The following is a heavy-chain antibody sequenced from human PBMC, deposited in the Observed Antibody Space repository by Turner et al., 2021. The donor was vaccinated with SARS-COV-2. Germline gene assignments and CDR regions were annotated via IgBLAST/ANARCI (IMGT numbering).Heavy chain of an antibody. CDR1: GGPISSGGYY. J-gene: IGHJ6*02. V-gene: IGHV4-31*03. Sequence: QVQLQESGPGLVKPSKTLSLTCTVSGGPISSGGYYWSWIRQHPGKGLEWIGYIYYSGITYYNPSLKSRVTISVDTSKNQFSLKLSSVTAADTAVYYCATHQVVVPAAIGDFYYYYALDVWGQGTTVTVSS. D-gene: IGHD2-2*02. CDR3: ATHQVVVPAAIGDFYYYYALDV. CDR2: IYYSGIT.